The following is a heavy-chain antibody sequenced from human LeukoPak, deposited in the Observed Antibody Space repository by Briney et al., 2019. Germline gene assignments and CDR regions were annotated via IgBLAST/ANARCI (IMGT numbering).Heavy chain of an antibody. CDR1: GGSTSSYY. CDR3: ARVGGSGNYYIDY. Sequence: PSETLSLTCTVPGGSTSSYYWSSIRQPAGKGLEWIGRIYTSESTNYNHSPKHRVTMSVDTSKNQFSLKLSSVTAADTAVYYCARVGGSGNYYIDYWGQGTLVTVSS. D-gene: IGHD3-10*01. J-gene: IGHJ4*02. V-gene: IGHV4-4*07. CDR2: IYTSEST.